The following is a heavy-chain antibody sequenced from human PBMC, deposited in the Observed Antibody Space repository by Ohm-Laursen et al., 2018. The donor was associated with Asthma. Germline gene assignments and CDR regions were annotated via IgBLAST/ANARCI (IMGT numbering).Heavy chain of an antibody. V-gene: IGHV4-31*03. CDR3: ARGNYDSSARSVLYYYYGMDV. Sequence: TLSLTCTVSGGSISSGGYYWSWIRQHPGKGLEWIGYIYYSGSTYYNPSLKSRVTISVDTSKNQFSLKLSSVTAADTAVHYCARGNYDSSARSVLYYYYGMDVWGQGTTVTVSS. CDR1: GGSISSGGYY. D-gene: IGHD3-22*01. J-gene: IGHJ6*02. CDR2: IYYSGST.